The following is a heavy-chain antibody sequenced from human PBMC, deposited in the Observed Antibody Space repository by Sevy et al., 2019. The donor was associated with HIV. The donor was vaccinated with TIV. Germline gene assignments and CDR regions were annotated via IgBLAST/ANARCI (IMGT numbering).Heavy chain of an antibody. D-gene: IGHD1-7*01. V-gene: IGHV1-69*06. Sequence: ASVKVSCKASGGTFSSYAISWVRQAPGQGLEWMGGIIPIFGTANYAQKFQGRVTITADKSTSTAYMELSSLRSEDTAVYYCARGVTGTAYYFDYWGQGTLVTVSS. CDR1: GGTFSSYA. J-gene: IGHJ4*02. CDR3: ARGVTGTAYYFDY. CDR2: IIPIFGTA.